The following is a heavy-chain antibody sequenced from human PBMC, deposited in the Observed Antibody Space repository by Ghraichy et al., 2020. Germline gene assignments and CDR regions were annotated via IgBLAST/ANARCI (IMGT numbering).Heavy chain of an antibody. CDR1: GGSISSYY. J-gene: IGHJ6*02. V-gene: IGHV4-59*08. Sequence: SETLSLTCTVSGGSISSYYWSWIRQPPGKRLEWIGYIYYSGSANYNPSLKSRVTMSVDTSKNQFSLKLSSVTAADTAVYYCASSRMDVWGQGTTVTVSS. CDR3: ASSRMDV. CDR2: IYYSGSA.